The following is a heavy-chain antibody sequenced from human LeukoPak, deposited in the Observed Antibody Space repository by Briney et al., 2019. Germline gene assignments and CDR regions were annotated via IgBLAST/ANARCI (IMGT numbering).Heavy chain of an antibody. D-gene: IGHD2-2*02. J-gene: IGHJ5*02. CDR2: ISGSGGST. CDR3: AGTGVVVVPAAIPGFDP. Sequence: GGSLRLSCAASGFTFSSYAMSWVRQAPGKGLEWVSAISGSGGSTYYADSVKGRFTISRDNSKNTLYLQMNSLRDEDTAVYYCAGTGVVVVPAAIPGFDPWGQGTLVTVSS. CDR1: GFTFSSYA. V-gene: IGHV3-23*01.